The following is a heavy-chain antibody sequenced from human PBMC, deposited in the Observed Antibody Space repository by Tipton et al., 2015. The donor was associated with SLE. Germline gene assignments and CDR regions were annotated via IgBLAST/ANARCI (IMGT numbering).Heavy chain of an antibody. V-gene: IGHV4-59*01. D-gene: IGHD5-18*01. CDR3: ARGIHLWHSDY. CDR1: GESFNGYF. Sequence: TLSLTCAVYGESFNGYFWTWIRQPPGKGLEWIGYVFYSGYTNHNPSLKSRVTILVDTSKNQFSLKLSSVTAADTAVYYCARGIHLWHSDYWGQGTLVTVSS. J-gene: IGHJ4*02. CDR2: VFYSGYT.